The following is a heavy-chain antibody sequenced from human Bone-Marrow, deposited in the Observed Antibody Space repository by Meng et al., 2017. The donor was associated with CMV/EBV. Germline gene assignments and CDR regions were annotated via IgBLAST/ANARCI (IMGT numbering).Heavy chain of an antibody. V-gene: IGHV1-46*01. Sequence: SCKVSGYTFTSYYMHWVRQAPGQGLEWMGIINPSGGSTSYAQKFQGRVTMTRDTSTSTVYMELSSLRSEDTAVYYCARALSTNWFDPWGQGTLVTVSS. CDR3: ARALSTNWFDP. J-gene: IGHJ5*02. CDR2: INPSGGST. D-gene: IGHD3-10*01. CDR1: GYTFTSYY.